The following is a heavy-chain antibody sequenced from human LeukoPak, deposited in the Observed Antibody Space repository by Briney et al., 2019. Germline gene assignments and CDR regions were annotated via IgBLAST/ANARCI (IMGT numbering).Heavy chain of an antibody. D-gene: IGHD3-10*01. Sequence: SVKVSCKASGGTFSSYAISWVRQAPGQGLEWMGRIIPILGIANYAQKFQGRVTITADKSTSTAYMELSSLRSEDTAVYYCAREDTMVRGAGNYYYYGMDVWGQGTTVTVSS. CDR3: AREDTMVRGAGNYYYYGMDV. J-gene: IGHJ6*02. CDR1: GGTFSSYA. V-gene: IGHV1-69*04. CDR2: IIPILGIA.